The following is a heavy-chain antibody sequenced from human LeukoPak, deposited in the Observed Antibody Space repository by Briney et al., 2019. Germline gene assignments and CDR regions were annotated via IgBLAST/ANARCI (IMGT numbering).Heavy chain of an antibody. J-gene: IGHJ6*03. V-gene: IGHV3-23*01. CDR1: GSGFIFSNYG. Sequence: GGSLRLSCAASGSGFIFSNYGMRWVRQAPGKGLEWVSAISGTGASTFYADSVKGRRIVSRDNPKKTVHLQMTNLRAEDTGVXXXXXXXXXXXGGRCYPDYYMDVWGKGTTVTVSS. D-gene: IGHD2-15*01. CDR2: ISGTGAST. CDR3: XXXXXXXXGGRCYPDYYMDV.